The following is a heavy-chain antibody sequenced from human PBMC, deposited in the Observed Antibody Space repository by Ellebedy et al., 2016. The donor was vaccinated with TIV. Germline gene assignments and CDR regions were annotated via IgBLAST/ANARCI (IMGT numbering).Heavy chain of an antibody. J-gene: IGHJ1*01. CDR1: GGSMSGDSW. CDR2: IYHSGST. Sequence: SETLSLTCAVSGGSMSGDSWYSWVRQHPGKGLECLGAIYHSGSTIYNPSLNSRLTISVDKSKNQFSLMLNSVTAADTAVYFCARAPGDYADSSGYYQNWGQGALVTVSS. D-gene: IGHD3-22*01. CDR3: ARAPGDYADSSGYYQN. V-gene: IGHV4-4*02.